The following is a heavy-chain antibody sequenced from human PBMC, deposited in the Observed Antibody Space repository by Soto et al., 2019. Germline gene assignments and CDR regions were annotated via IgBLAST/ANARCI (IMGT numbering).Heavy chain of an antibody. Sequence: GASVKVSCKASGYTFTSYGISWVRQAAGQGLEWMGWISAYNGNTNYAQKLQGRVTMTTDTSTSTAYMELRSLRSDDTAVYYCVVAAQPYYFDYWGQGTLVTVSS. V-gene: IGHV1-18*01. CDR2: ISAYNGNT. J-gene: IGHJ4*02. CDR3: VVAAQPYYFDY. D-gene: IGHD2-15*01. CDR1: GYTFTSYG.